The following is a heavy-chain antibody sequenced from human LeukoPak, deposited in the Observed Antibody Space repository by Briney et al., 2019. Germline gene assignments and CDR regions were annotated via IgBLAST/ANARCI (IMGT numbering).Heavy chain of an antibody. Sequence: PGGSLRLSCAASGFTFSSYGMHWVRQAPGKGLEWVAFIRYDGSNKYYADSVKGRFTISRDNSKNTLYLQMNSLRAEDTAVYYCAKALLGGYDSSGYYYSAYYFDYWGQGTLVTVSS. J-gene: IGHJ4*02. CDR2: IRYDGSNK. V-gene: IGHV3-30*02. CDR3: AKALLGGYDSSGYYYSAYYFDY. D-gene: IGHD3-22*01. CDR1: GFTFSSYG.